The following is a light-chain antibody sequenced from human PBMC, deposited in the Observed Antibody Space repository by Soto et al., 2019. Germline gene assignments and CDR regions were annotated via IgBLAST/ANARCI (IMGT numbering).Light chain of an antibody. CDR3: QQYGSSPLT. J-gene: IGKJ1*01. CDR2: GSS. Sequence: EIVLTQSPGTLSLSPGERATLSCRAIQSVSSNYLAWYQQKPGQAPRLLIYGSSSRAAGIPDRFSGSVSGTDFTLTISRLEPEDFAVYSCQQYGSSPLTFGQGTKVEI. CDR1: QSVSSNY. V-gene: IGKV3-20*01.